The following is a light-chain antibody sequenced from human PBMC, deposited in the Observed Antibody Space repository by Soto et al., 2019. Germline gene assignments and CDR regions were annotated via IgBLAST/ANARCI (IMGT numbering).Light chain of an antibody. J-gene: IGKJ5*01. CDR3: QQYDNWPIT. Sequence: EIVMTQSPATLSVSPGERATLSCRASQSVSSNLAWYQQKPGQAPRLLIYGASTRVTGIPARFSGSGSGTEFTLTISSLQSEDFAVFYCQQYDNWPITFGKGTRLEIK. CDR2: GAS. V-gene: IGKV3-15*01. CDR1: QSVSSN.